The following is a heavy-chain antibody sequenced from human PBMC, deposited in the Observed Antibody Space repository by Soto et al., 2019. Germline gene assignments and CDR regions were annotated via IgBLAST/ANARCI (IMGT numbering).Heavy chain of an antibody. V-gene: IGHV3-30*18. J-gene: IGHJ4*02. CDR1: GFTFSGCA. Sequence: QVKLVESGGGVVQPGRSLRLSCAASGFTFSGCAMHWVRQAPGKGLEWVAVIAYDGRNKYYGDSVKGRFTISRDNSKNTLFLQMNSLRTDDTAVYYCAKGSLYSGSYGDYWGQGTLVTVSS. CDR2: IAYDGRNK. CDR3: AKGSLYSGSYGDY. D-gene: IGHD1-26*01.